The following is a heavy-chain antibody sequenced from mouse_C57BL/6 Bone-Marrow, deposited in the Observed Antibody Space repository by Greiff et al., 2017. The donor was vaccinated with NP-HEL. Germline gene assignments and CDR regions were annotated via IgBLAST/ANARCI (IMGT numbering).Heavy chain of an antibody. D-gene: IGHD1-1*01. V-gene: IGHV14-1*01. Sequence: VQLQQSGAELVRPGASVKLSCTASGFNIKDYYMHWVKQRPEQGLEWIGRIDPEDGDTEYAPKFQGKATMTADTSSNTAYLQLSSLTSEDTAVYYCTTTDYYGSGWFAYWGQGTLVTVSA. J-gene: IGHJ3*01. CDR2: IDPEDGDT. CDR1: GFNIKDYY. CDR3: TTTDYYGSGWFAY.